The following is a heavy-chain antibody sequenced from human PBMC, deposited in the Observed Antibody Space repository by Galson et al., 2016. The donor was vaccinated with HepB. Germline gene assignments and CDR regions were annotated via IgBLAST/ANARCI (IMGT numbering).Heavy chain of an antibody. V-gene: IGHV3-30*18. CDR1: GFTFNTYG. Sequence: SLRLSCAASGFTFNTYGIHWVRQAPGKGLEWVALISYDGTSKYYSGSVKGRFTISRDNSNNTVYLQMNSLRAEDTALYYCAKDHESSSWPEDYYYAMDVWGQGTTVTVS. D-gene: IGHD6-13*01. CDR3: AKDHESSSWPEDYYYAMDV. J-gene: IGHJ6*02. CDR2: ISYDGTSK.